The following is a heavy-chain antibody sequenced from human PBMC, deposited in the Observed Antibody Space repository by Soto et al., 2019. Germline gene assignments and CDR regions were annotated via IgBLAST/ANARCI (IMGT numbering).Heavy chain of an antibody. CDR2: INPNSGGT. Sequence: QVQLVQSGAEVKKPGASVKVSCKASGYTFTGYYMHWVRQAPGQGLEWMGWINPNSGGTNYAQKFQGRVTMTRDTSISTAYMELSRLRSDDTAVYYCARLYSSGTFPSGVDYWGQGTLVTVSS. CDR1: GYTFTGYY. D-gene: IGHD3-10*01. V-gene: IGHV1-2*02. J-gene: IGHJ4*02. CDR3: ARLYSSGTFPSGVDY.